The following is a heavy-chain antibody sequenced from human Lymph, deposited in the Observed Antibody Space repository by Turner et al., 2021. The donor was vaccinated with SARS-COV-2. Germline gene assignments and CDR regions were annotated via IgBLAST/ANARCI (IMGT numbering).Heavy chain of an antibody. CDR3: ARGSAGGDV. Sequence: QVQLVESGGGVVPPGRSLTLSCAASGFTFSSYGMHWVRQAPGKVLEWVAFIWYDGSNTYYADSAKGRFTISRDNSKNTLYLQMNSLRAEDTAVYYCARGSAGGDVWGQGTTVTVSS. CDR1: GFTFSSYG. CDR2: IWYDGSNT. J-gene: IGHJ6*02. V-gene: IGHV3-33*01. D-gene: IGHD6-13*01.